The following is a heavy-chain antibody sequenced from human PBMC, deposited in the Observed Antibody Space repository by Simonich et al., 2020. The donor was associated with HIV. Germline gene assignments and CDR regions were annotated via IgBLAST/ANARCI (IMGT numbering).Heavy chain of an antibody. CDR3: ALTVVPGTYFNEYWFDP. CDR2: ISWNDDK. V-gene: IGHV2-5*01. CDR1: GFSLNTGGVS. Sequence: QITLKESGPTLVKPTQTLTLTCTFSGFSLNTGGVSVAWIRRPPGKALEWLAHISWNDDKRYRATLKSRLTITKDTSKNQVVLTMTNMDPVDTATYYWALTVVPGTYFNEYWFDPWGQGTLVTVSS. D-gene: IGHD3-10*01. J-gene: IGHJ5*02.